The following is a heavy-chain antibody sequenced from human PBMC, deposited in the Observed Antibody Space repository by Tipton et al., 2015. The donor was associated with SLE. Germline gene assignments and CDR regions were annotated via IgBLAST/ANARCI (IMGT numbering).Heavy chain of an antibody. Sequence: SRVTISIDTSKNQFSLKLNSVTAADTAVYYCARDLGIAVAALDYWGQGTLVTVSS. D-gene: IGHD6-19*01. V-gene: IGHV4-59*01. J-gene: IGHJ4*02. CDR3: ARDLGIAVAALDY.